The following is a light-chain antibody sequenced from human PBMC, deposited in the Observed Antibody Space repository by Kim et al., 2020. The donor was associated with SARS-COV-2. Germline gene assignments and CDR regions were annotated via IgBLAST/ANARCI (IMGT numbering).Light chain of an antibody. CDR3: QQYNNWPPLT. CDR2: GAS. CDR1: QSIRSN. J-gene: IGKJ4*01. V-gene: IGKV3-15*01. Sequence: SQGERATVSCRASQSIRSNLAWYQHKPGQAPRLLIYGASTRATGIPARFSGSGSGTDFTLTISSLQSEDFAVYYCQQYNNWPPLTFGGGTKVDIK.